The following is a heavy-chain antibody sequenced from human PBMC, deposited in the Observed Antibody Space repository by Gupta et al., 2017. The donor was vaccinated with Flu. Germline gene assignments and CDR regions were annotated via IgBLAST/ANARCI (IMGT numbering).Heavy chain of an antibody. D-gene: IGHD3-3*01. CDR2: IKQDGSEE. V-gene: IGHV3-7*04. CDR3: ARDLEWSFGYYGVDV. CDR1: GFTLSTYW. Sequence: EVQLVESGGGLVQPGGSLRLSCAASGFTLSTYWMSWVRQAPGGGLEWVANIKQDGSEEHYLDSVKGRFTISRHNAENSVFLQLTSLRGEDSAIYYCARDLEWSFGYYGVDVWGQGTTVTVSS. J-gene: IGHJ6*02.